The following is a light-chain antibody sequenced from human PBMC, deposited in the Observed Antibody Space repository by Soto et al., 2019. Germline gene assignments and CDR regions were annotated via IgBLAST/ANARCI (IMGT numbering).Light chain of an antibody. J-gene: IGKJ3*01. CDR2: WAS. V-gene: IGKV4-1*01. CDR1: QSVLYSSNNKDY. Sequence: DIVMTQSPDSLAVSLGERATINCKSSQSVLYSSNNKDYLAWYQQKPRQPPKLLIYWASTRESGVPDRFSVSGSGTDFTLTISSLQAEDVAVYYCQQYYNTPFTFGPGTKVDIK. CDR3: QQYYNTPFT.